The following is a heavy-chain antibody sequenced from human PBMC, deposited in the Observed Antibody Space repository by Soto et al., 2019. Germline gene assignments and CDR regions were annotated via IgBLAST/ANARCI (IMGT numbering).Heavy chain of an antibody. D-gene: IGHD3-22*01. J-gene: IGHJ3*02. V-gene: IGHV3-23*01. CDR2: ITGASDNK. CDR3: AKDSGYYPSDAFDI. CDR1: GFTFSNYV. Sequence: PGGSLRLSCEASGFTFSNYVISWVRQAPGKGLEWVSAITGASDNKYYADSVKGRFTISRDNSKNTLYLQMNSLRAEDTAVYYCAKDSGYYPSDAFDIWGQGTMVTVSS.